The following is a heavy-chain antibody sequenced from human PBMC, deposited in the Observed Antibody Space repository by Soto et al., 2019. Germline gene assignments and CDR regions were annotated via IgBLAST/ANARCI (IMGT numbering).Heavy chain of an antibody. CDR1: GYSISNIIY. J-gene: IGHJ6*02. V-gene: IGHV4-38-2*01. CDR3: AAGTLPGTRFYGMDV. Sequence: ASETLSLTCDVPGYSISNIIYWGWIRRPPGKGLEWIGSLSQSGGTYRNPSLRSRVTISVDRSKNHFSLQLRSVTAADTAVYYCAAGTLPGTRFYGMDVWGPRTTVTVSS. D-gene: IGHD1-7*01. CDR2: LSQSGGT.